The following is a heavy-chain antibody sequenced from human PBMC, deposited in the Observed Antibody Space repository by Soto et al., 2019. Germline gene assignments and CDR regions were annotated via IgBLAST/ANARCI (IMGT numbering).Heavy chain of an antibody. CDR1: GFTFSSYA. CDR2: ISGSGGST. D-gene: IGHD2-21*01. CDR3: AKVWGGDIVVVPWFDP. J-gene: IGHJ5*02. Sequence: GGSLRLSCAASGFTFSSYAMSWVRQAPGKGLEWVSAISGSGGSTYYADSVKGRFTISRDNSKNTLYLQMNSLRAEDTAVYYCAKVWGGDIVVVPWFDPWGQGTLVTVSS. V-gene: IGHV3-23*01.